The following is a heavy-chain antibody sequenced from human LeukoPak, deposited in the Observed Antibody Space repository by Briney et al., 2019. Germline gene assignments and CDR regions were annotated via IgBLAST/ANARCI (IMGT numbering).Heavy chain of an antibody. V-gene: IGHV1-2*02. CDR1: GYTFTGYY. CDR3: ARAEYSSSSALIHY. Sequence: GASVKVSCKASGYTFTGYYMHWVRQAPEQGLEWMGWINPNSGGTNYAQKFQGRVTMTRDTSISTAYMELSRLRSDDTAVYYCARAEYSSSSALIHYWGQGTLVTVSS. D-gene: IGHD6-6*01. CDR2: INPNSGGT. J-gene: IGHJ4*02.